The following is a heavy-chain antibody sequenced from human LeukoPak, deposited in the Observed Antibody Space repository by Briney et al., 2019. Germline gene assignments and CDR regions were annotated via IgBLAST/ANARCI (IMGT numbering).Heavy chain of an antibody. Sequence: GRSLRLSCAASGFTFSSYAMHWVRQAPGKGLEWVAVISYDGSNKYYADSVKGRFTISRDSSKNTLYLQMNSLRAEDTAVYYCARAGDAFDIWGQGTMVTVSS. CDR3: ARAGDAFDI. J-gene: IGHJ3*02. CDR1: GFTFSSYA. V-gene: IGHV3-30-3*01. CDR2: ISYDGSNK.